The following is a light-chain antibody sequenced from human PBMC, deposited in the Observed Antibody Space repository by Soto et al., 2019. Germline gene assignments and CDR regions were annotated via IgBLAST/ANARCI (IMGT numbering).Light chain of an antibody. CDR1: QSLVHSDGYTY. J-gene: IGKJ1*01. V-gene: IGKV2-30*02. CDR3: MQSTHWPPWT. Sequence: DVVMTQSPLSLPVTLGQPASISCRSSQSLVHSDGYTYLTWLQQGPGQCPRRLIHKASERDSGVPDRFSGSGSGTEFTLKISRVEAEDVGIYYCMQSTHWPPWTFGQGTKVDIK. CDR2: KAS.